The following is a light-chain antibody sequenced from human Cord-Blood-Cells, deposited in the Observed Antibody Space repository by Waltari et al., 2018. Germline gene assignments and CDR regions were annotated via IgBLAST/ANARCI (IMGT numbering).Light chain of an antibody. CDR1: ALPKKY. V-gene: IGLV3-16*01. CDR3: LSADSSGTFWV. CDR2: KDS. J-gene: IGLJ3*02. Sequence: SYELTQPPSVSVSLGQMARITCSGEALPKKYAYWYQQKPGQFPVLVIYKDSERPSGIPERFSGSSSGKIVTLTISGGQAEDEADYYCLSADSSGTFWVFGGGTKLTVL.